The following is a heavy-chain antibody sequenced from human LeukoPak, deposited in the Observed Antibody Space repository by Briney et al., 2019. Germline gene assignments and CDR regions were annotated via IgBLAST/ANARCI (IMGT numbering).Heavy chain of an antibody. CDR2: ISSSSSYI. J-gene: IGHJ4*02. Sequence: PGGSLRLSCAASGFTFSSYSMNWVRQAPGKGLEWVSSISSSSSYIYYADSVKGRFTISRDNAKNSLYLQMNSLRAEDTAVYYCAKDRPSGYSSGWYREYFDYWGQGTLVTVSS. D-gene: IGHD6-19*01. CDR1: GFTFSSYS. CDR3: AKDRPSGYSSGWYREYFDY. V-gene: IGHV3-21*01.